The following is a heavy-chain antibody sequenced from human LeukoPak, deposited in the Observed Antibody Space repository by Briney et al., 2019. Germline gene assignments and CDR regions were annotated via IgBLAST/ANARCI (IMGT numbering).Heavy chain of an antibody. CDR1: GGSISGYY. J-gene: IGHJ4*02. CDR2: LYYDGST. D-gene: IGHD5-18*01. Sequence: SETLSLTCTVSGGSISGYYWSWLRQPPGKELEWIGYLYYDGSTTYNPSLKSRVTISLDTSKNQFFLKLSSVTVADTAVYYCARYSYGGFYFDYWGQGTLATVSS. V-gene: IGHV4-59*08. CDR3: ARYSYGGFYFDY.